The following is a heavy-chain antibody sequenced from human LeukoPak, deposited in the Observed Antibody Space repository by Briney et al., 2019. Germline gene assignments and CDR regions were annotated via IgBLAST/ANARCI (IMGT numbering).Heavy chain of an antibody. Sequence: PGGSLRLSCAASGFTFSSYSMNWVRQAPGKGLEWVSSISSSSSYIYYADSVKGRFTISRDNAKNSLYLQMNSLRAEDTAVYYCARGITIFGVVIISHFDLWGRGTLVTVSS. D-gene: IGHD3-3*01. V-gene: IGHV3-21*01. CDR1: GFTFSSYS. J-gene: IGHJ2*01. CDR3: ARGITIFGVVIISHFDL. CDR2: ISSSSSYI.